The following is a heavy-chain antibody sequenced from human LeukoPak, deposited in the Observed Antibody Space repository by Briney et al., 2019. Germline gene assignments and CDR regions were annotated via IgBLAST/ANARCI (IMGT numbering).Heavy chain of an antibody. V-gene: IGHV3-74*03. D-gene: IGHD5-12*01. Sequence: GGSLRLSCAASGFTFSSYWMHWVRQAPGKGLLWVSSISSDGSNTKYADSVRGRFTISRDNAENSLHLQMNSLRAEDTAVYYCARGGGYSGYDLDAFDIWGQGIMVTVSS. J-gene: IGHJ3*02. CDR1: GFTFSSYW. CDR3: ARGGGYSGYDLDAFDI. CDR2: ISSDGSNT.